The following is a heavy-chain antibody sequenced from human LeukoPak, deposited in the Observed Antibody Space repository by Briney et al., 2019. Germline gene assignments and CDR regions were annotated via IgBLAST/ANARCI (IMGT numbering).Heavy chain of an antibody. V-gene: IGHV1-69*05. CDR2: IIPIFGTA. J-gene: IGHJ4*02. CDR3: ARVGLRYFDRLDY. CDR1: GGTFSSYA. Sequence: SVKVSCKASGGTFSSYAISWVRQAPGQGREWMGRIIPIFGTANYAQKFQGRVTITTDESTSTAYMELSSLRSEDTAVYYCARVGLRYFDRLDYWGQGTLVTVSS. D-gene: IGHD3-9*01.